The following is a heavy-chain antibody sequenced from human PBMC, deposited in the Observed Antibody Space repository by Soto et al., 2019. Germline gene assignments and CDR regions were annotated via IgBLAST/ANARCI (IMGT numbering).Heavy chain of an antibody. CDR1: GGTFSSYT. V-gene: IGHV1-69*08. CDR2: IIPILGIA. J-gene: IGHJ4*02. Sequence: QVQLVQSGAEVKKPGSSVKVSCKASGGTFSSYTISWVRQAPGQGLEWMGRIIPILGIANYAQKFQGRVTITADKSTSTAYMELSSLRSEDTAVYYCVREGPTGSFDYWGQGTLVTVSS. D-gene: IGHD4-17*01. CDR3: VREGPTGSFDY.